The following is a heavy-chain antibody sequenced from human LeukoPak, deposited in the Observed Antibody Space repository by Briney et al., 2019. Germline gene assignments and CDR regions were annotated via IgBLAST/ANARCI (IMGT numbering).Heavy chain of an antibody. D-gene: IGHD6-19*01. Sequence: PSETLSLTYTVCGGSISGYFWSWIRQPPGKGLELIGYLYYSGSTNYNPSLKSRVTVSVDTSKDHFSLRLSSVTAADTAVYYCARLLSVAGGDAFDIWAQERMVTVSS. V-gene: IGHV4-59*08. J-gene: IGHJ3*02. CDR3: ARLLSVAGGDAFDI. CDR2: LYYSGST. CDR1: GGSISGYF.